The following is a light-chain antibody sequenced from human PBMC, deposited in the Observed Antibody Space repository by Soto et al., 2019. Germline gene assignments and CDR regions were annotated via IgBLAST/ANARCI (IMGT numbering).Light chain of an antibody. CDR2: DAS. CDR3: QPYHKYLSLT. CDR1: QSISKW. J-gene: IGKJ1*01. V-gene: IGKV1-5*01. Sequence: DIQMTQSPSTLSASVGDRVTITCRASQSISKWLAWYPQKPGKAPKVLIFDASTLESGVPARFSGSGSGTEFTLTISSLQPEDFATYYCQPYHKYLSLTFGQGTNVEI.